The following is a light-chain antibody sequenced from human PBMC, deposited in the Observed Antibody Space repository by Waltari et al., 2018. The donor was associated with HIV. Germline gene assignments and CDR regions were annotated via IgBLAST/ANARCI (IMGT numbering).Light chain of an antibody. CDR1: QSVGRS. Sequence: EVVMTQSPATVSASPGESATFSCRASQSVGRSVAWYQKRPGQAPRIIIYGGSDRVYGGPPRFSGSGSGTDFTLTISSLQSEDFAVYFCQQYGNWPPLTFGQGTRLEIK. CDR3: QQYGNWPPLT. J-gene: IGKJ5*01. V-gene: IGKV3-15*01. CDR2: GGS.